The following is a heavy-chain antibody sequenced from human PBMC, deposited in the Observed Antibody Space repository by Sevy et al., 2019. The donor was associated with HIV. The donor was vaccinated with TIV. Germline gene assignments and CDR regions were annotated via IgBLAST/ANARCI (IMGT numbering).Heavy chain of an antibody. CDR3: ARDKDYSNYLPDY. CDR1: GFTFSSHG. V-gene: IGHV3-33*01. Sequence: GGSLRLSCAASGFTFSSHGIHWVRQAPGKGLEWVADIWYDGSNKYYADSVKGRFTISRDNSKGTRFRQINSLRAEDTAVYFCARDKDYSNYLPDYWGQGTLVTVSS. CDR2: IWYDGSNK. J-gene: IGHJ4*02. D-gene: IGHD4-4*01.